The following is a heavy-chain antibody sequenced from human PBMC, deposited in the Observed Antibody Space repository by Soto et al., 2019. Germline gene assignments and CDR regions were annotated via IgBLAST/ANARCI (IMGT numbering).Heavy chain of an antibody. V-gene: IGHV1-8*01. Sequence: QVQLVQSGAEVKKPGASVKVSCKASGYTFTNYDIIWVRLATGQGLEWMGWMNPNSGDTGYAQKFQDRVTMTRNTSISTAYMELSSLRYEDTAVYYCARAKDAIAAAGNDYWGQVTLFTVSS. J-gene: IGHJ4*02. CDR1: GYTFTNYD. CDR3: ARAKDAIAAAGNDY. D-gene: IGHD6-13*01. CDR2: MNPNSGDT.